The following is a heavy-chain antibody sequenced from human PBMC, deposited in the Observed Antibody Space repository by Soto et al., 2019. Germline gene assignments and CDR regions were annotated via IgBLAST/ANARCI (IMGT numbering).Heavy chain of an antibody. CDR1: GGSISSGDYY. CDR3: ARNENYYGSGSSRFDP. V-gene: IGHV4-30-4*01. Sequence: SETLSLTCSVSGGSISSGDYYWSWIRQPPGKGLEWIGYIYYSGSTYYNPSLKSRVTISVDTSKNQFSLKLSSVTAADTAVYYCARNENYYGSGSSRFDPWGQGTLVTVSS. CDR2: IYYSGST. J-gene: IGHJ5*02. D-gene: IGHD3-10*01.